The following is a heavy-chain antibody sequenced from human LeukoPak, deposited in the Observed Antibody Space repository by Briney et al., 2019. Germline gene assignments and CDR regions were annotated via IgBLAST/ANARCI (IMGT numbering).Heavy chain of an antibody. J-gene: IGHJ5*02. Sequence: SETLSLTCTVSGGSISSYYWSWIRQPPGKGREWIGYIYYSGSTNYNPSLKSRVTISVDPSKNQFSLKLSSVTAADTAVYYCATHSGSYNGWFDPWGQGTLVTVSS. CDR3: ATHSGSYNGWFDP. CDR2: IYYSGST. D-gene: IGHD1-26*01. V-gene: IGHV4-59*01. CDR1: GGSISSYY.